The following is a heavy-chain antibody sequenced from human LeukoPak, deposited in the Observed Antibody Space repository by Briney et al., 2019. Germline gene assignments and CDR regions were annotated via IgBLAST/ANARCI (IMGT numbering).Heavy chain of an antibody. D-gene: IGHD2-15*01. J-gene: IGHJ4*02. V-gene: IGHV4-38-2*02. CDR3: ARAQTPPTPDG. Sequence: SETLSLTCTLSGYSLSMVYYWGWIRQPPGKGLEWLGRFYHSGSTYYNPSLKSRVTNSVDPSKNQSSLKMCSLTAPDPDVSSFARAQTPPTPDGWGQGTPVTASS. CDR2: FYHSGST. CDR1: GYSLSMVYY.